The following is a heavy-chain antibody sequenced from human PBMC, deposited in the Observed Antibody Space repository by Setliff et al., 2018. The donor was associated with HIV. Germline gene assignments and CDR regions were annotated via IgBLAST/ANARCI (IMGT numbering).Heavy chain of an antibody. CDR1: GYTFPTYG. CDR3: ARLGSGWSDY. J-gene: IGHJ4*02. CDR2: ISPYNGHT. V-gene: IGHV1-18*01. Sequence: ASVKVSCKTSGYTFPTYGISWVRQAPGHGLEWMGWISPYNGHTKYAQTFQGRVTMTIDTSTNSAYMELRSLRSDDTAVYFCARLGSGWSDYWGQGTLVTVS. D-gene: IGHD6-19*01.